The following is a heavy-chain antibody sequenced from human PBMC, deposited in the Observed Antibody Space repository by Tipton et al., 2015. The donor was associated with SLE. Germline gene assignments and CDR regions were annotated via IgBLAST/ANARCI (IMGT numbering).Heavy chain of an antibody. CDR3: AKDFAPNCGGDCYPVGAFDI. Sequence: SLRLSCAASGFNFRGYGMHWVRQAPGKGLEWVAVIWYDGSNKYYADSVKGRFSISRDNSKNMMYLQMNSLRAEDTAVYYCAKDFAPNCGGDCYPVGAFDIWGQGTMVTVSS. V-gene: IGHV3-30*18. D-gene: IGHD2-21*01. J-gene: IGHJ3*02. CDR1: GFNFRGYG. CDR2: IWYDGSNK.